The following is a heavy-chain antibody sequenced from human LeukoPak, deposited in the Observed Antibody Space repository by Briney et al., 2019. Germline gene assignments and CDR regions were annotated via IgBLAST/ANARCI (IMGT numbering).Heavy chain of an antibody. Sequence: ASVKVSCKASGYTFTGYYMHWVRQAPGQGLEWMGWINPNSGGTHYAQRFQGRVTMTRDTSISTAYMELSRLRSDDTAVYCCARDRLSRRDAYNWVHWGQGTLVTVSS. V-gene: IGHV1-2*02. CDR3: ARDRLSRRDAYNWVH. J-gene: IGHJ4*02. D-gene: IGHD5-24*01. CDR2: INPNSGGT. CDR1: GYTFTGYY.